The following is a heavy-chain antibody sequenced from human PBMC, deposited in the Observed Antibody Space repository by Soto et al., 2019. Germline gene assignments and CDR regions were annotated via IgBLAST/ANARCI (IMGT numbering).Heavy chain of an antibody. CDR3: TSSAVTVADWYFDL. J-gene: IGHJ2*01. CDR1: GFTFSSYA. V-gene: IGHV3-30-3*01. D-gene: IGHD6-19*01. CDR2: ISYDGSNK. Sequence: PGGSLRLSCAASGFTFSSYAMHWVRQAPGKGLEWVAVISYDGSNKYYADSVKGRFTISRDNSKNTLYLQMNSLRAEDTAVYYCTSSAVTVADWYFDLWGRGTLVTVSS.